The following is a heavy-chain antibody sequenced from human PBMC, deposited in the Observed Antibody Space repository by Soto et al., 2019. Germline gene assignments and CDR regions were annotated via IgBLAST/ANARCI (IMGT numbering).Heavy chain of an antibody. CDR2: ISGSGGST. CDR1: GFTFSSYA. D-gene: IGHD3-10*01. CDR3: AKESGRGLLLXFGELLQTDYYYYGMDV. Sequence: PGGSLRLSCSASGFTFSSYAMSWVRQAPGKGLEWVSAISGSGGSTYYADSVKGRFTISRDNSKNTLYLQMNSLRAEDTAVYYCAKESGRGLLLXFGELLQTDYYYYGMDVWGQGTTVTVSS. J-gene: IGHJ6*02. V-gene: IGHV3-23*01.